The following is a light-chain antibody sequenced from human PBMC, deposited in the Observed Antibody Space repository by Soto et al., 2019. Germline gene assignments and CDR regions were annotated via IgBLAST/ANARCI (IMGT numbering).Light chain of an antibody. J-gene: IGKJ1*01. CDR3: QPLAD. V-gene: IGKV1-9*01. CDR2: SAS. CDR1: QGINNY. Sequence: DIQLIQSPSFLSASVGDRVTITRRASQGINNYLAWYQQRPGKAPKLLIHSASTLQFGVPSRFSGSGSGSEFTFTVSSLQAEDIAPYYWQPLADFGQGAKGETK.